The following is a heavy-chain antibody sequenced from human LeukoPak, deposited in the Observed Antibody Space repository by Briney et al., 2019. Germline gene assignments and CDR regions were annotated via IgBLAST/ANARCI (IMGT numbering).Heavy chain of an antibody. CDR3: ARYDTVRGYY. CDR2: IHYSGST. D-gene: IGHD4-17*01. J-gene: IGHJ4*02. V-gene: IGHV4-59*08. CDR1: GDSISTYY. Sequence: SETLSLTCTVSGDSISTYYWSWIRQPPGKGLEWIGFIHYSGSTRYNPSLKSRVTISVDTSKNQFSLKLSSVTAADTAVYYCARYDTVRGYYWGQGTLVTVSS.